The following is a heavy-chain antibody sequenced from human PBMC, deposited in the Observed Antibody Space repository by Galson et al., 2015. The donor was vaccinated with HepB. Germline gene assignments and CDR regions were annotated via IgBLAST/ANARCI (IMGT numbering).Heavy chain of an antibody. Sequence: SLRLSCATSGFTFSSYWVSWVRQAPGKGLEWVANIKQDGSEKYYVDSVKGRFTISRDNAKNSLYLQMNSLRAEDTAVYYCARDLGTMGDYWGQGTLVTVSS. D-gene: IGHD3-3*01. CDR3: ARDLGTMGDY. CDR2: IKQDGSEK. CDR1: GFTFSSYW. J-gene: IGHJ4*02. V-gene: IGHV3-7*01.